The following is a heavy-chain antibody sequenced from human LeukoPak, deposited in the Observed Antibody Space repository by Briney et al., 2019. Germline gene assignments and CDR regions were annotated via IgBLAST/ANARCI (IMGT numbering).Heavy chain of an antibody. CDR2: INPDTGGT. J-gene: IGHJ4*02. CDR1: GYTFTDSY. Sequence: ASVKVSCKASGYTFTDSYVHWVRQAPGQGLEWMGWINPDTGGTENAQKFQSRVTMTRDTSINTAYMQLSGLRSDDTAVYYCATQCQVVPRWGQGTQVTVSS. D-gene: IGHD6-19*01. V-gene: IGHV1-2*02. CDR3: ATQCQVVPR.